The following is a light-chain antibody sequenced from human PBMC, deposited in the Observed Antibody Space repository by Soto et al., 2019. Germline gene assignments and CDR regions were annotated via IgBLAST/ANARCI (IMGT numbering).Light chain of an antibody. CDR3: QQYNTWPFT. CDR2: GAS. J-gene: IGKJ4*01. V-gene: IGKV3-15*01. Sequence: VMTHSPATLSVSPGERATLSCRASQSVSSNLAWYQQKPGQAPRLLIYGASTRATGIPARFSGSGSGTEFTLTISSLHSEDFAVYYCQQYNTWPFTFGGGTKVDIK. CDR1: QSVSSN.